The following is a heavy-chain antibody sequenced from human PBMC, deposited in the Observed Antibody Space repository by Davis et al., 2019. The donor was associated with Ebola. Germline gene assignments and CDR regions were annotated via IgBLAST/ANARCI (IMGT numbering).Heavy chain of an antibody. V-gene: IGHV1-18*04. CDR2: ISGFNTNT. J-gene: IGHJ4*02. Sequence: ASVKVSCKSSGYTFTSYGLVWVRQAPVLGLEWMGWISGFNTNTNFAQKFQGRVTVSKDTSTNTAYMDLRSLTSDDTAIYYCARAPNYDVLTGTSSYYFDYWGQGTLVTVSS. D-gene: IGHD3-9*01. CDR3: ARAPNYDVLTGTSSYYFDY. CDR1: GYTFTSYG.